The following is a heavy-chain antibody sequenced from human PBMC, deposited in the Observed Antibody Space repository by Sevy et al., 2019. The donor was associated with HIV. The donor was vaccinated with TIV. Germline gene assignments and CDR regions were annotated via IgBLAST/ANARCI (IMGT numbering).Heavy chain of an antibody. D-gene: IGHD3-22*01. J-gene: IGHJ3*01. Sequence: ASVKVSCKASGGTFNSYGINWVRQAPGQGLEWMGGIIPIFGTTNYAQRFQGRVTITADKSTSTAYMELSSLRSEETAVHYCAFDSNAYDVWGQGTMVTVSS. V-gene: IGHV1-69*06. CDR2: IIPIFGTT. CDR3: AFDSNAYDV. CDR1: GGTFNSYG.